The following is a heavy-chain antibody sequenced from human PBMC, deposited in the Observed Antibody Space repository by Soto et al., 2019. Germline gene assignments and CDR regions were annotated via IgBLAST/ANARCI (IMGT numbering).Heavy chain of an antibody. V-gene: IGHV4-61*01. CDR1: GGSVSSGSYY. CDR2: IYHSGST. D-gene: IGHD1-26*01. J-gene: IGHJ4*02. CDR3: ARDSTTQVDY. Sequence: SETLSLTCTVSGGSVSSGSYYWSWIRQPPGKGLEWIAYIYHSGSTNYNPSLKSRVTISVDTSKNQFSLKLRSVTAADTAVYYCARDSTTQVDYWGQGALVTVSS.